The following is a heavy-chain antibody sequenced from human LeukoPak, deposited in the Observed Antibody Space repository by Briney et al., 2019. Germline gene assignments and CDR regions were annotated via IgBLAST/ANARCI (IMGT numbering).Heavy chain of an antibody. CDR2: IQNDGSDK. CDR1: GINFRISG. Sequence: GGSLRLSCAASGINFRISGMHWVRQAPGKGLEWVTFIQNDGSDKSYAASVKGRFTISRDNSKNTVYLHMNSLRADDTALYYCAREGGRAAADRFDYWGQGTLVTVSS. V-gene: IGHV3-30*02. J-gene: IGHJ4*02. D-gene: IGHD6-13*01. CDR3: AREGGRAAADRFDY.